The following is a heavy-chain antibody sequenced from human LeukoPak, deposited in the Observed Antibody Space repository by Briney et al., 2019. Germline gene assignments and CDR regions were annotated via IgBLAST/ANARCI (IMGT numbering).Heavy chain of an antibody. CDR1: GVSITSYF. Sequence: SETLSLTCTVSGVSITSYFWNWIRQTPGKAPEWIGYISASGGTTHYNPSLKSRVTISVDTSMNQFSLKLNSVTAADTAVYYCARDVVPGGLGNIGASDIWGQGTMVTVSS. D-gene: IGHD3-10*01. CDR2: ISASGGT. J-gene: IGHJ3*02. CDR3: ARDVVPGGLGNIGASDI. V-gene: IGHV4-4*09.